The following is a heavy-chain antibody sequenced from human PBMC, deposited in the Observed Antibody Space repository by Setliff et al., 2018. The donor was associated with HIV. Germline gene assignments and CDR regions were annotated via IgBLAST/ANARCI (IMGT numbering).Heavy chain of an antibody. D-gene: IGHD4-17*01. CDR3: ARFDVTPMTTRDY. CDR1: GASFTDYY. V-gene: IGHV4-34*01. J-gene: IGHJ4*02. CDR2: IHHTGHI. Sequence: SETLSLTCAFYGASFTDYYWNWIRQPPGKGLEWIGEIHHTGHINYNPPFKSRVTMSLDMSTNQFSRKMASMTAAASAVYYCARFDVTPMTTRDYWGQGTQVTVSS.